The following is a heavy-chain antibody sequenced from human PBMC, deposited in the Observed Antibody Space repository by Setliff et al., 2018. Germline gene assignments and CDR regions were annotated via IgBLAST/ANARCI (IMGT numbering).Heavy chain of an antibody. CDR2: IYVTKST. CDR1: GDSISNYY. Sequence: ETLSLTCTVSGDSISNYYWNWIRQPAGKGLEWIGCIYVTKSTKYNPSLKSRVTLSIDTSKNQFSLKLSSVTAADAALYYCAASRAYTGAVEEWFLPKTFDFWGQGSPVTVS. D-gene: IGHD3-10*01. V-gene: IGHV4-4*07. CDR3: AASRAYTGAVEEWFLPKTFDF. J-gene: IGHJ4*02.